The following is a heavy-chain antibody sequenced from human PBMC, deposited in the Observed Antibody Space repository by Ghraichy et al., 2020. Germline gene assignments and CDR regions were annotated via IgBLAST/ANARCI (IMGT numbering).Heavy chain of an antibody. V-gene: IGHV4-61*01. Sequence: SETLSLTCTVSGGSVSSGSYYWSWIRQPPGKGLEWIGYIYYSGSTNYNPSLKSRVTISVDTSKNQFSLKLSSVTAADTAVYYCARDSAYYDILTGYFSGYYFDYWGQGTLVTVSS. J-gene: IGHJ4*02. CDR1: GGSVSSGSYY. CDR3: ARDSAYYDILTGYFSGYYFDY. D-gene: IGHD3-9*01. CDR2: IYYSGST.